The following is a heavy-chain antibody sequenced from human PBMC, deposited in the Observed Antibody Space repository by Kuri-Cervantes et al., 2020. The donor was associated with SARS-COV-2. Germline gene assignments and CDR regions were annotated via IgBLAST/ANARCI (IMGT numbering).Heavy chain of an antibody. D-gene: IGHD6-6*01. CDR1: GGTFSSYA. V-gene: IGHV1-69*13. CDR2: IIPIFGTA. J-gene: IGHJ4*02. CDR3: AREGPHDEYSSSSAYFDY. Sequence: SVKVSCKASGGTFSSYAISWVRQAPGQGLEWMGRIIPIFGTANYAQKFQGRVTITADESTSTAYMELSSLRSEDTAVYYCAREGPHDEYSSSSAYFDYWGQGTLVTVSS.